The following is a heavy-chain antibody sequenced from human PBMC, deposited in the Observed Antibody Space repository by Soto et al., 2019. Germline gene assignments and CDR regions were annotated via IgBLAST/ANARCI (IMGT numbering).Heavy chain of an antibody. D-gene: IGHD3-10*01. J-gene: IGHJ4*02. V-gene: IGHV3-21*06. CDR1: GFTFKIYD. Sequence: TGGSLRLSCEASGFTFKIYDMNWVRQAPGKGLEWVSYISSTSSPIYYGDSVKGRFTISRDNAKNSLFLQMNSLRDEDTAVYYCARATRRTTLVRGVTTALDYWGQGTLVTVSS. CDR3: ARATRRTTLVRGVTTALDY. CDR2: ISSTSSPI.